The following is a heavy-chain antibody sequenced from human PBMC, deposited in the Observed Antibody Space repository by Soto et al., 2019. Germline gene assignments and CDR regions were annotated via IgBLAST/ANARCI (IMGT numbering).Heavy chain of an antibody. Sequence: GGSLRLSCAASGFTFSSYAMSWVRQAPGKGLEWVSAISGSGGSTYYADSVKGRFTISRDNSKNTLYLQMNSLRAEDTAVYYCATETYYYDSSGYYNFDYWGQGTLVTVSS. CDR3: ATETYYYDSSGYYNFDY. V-gene: IGHV3-23*01. D-gene: IGHD3-22*01. J-gene: IGHJ4*02. CDR2: ISGSGGST. CDR1: GFTFSSYA.